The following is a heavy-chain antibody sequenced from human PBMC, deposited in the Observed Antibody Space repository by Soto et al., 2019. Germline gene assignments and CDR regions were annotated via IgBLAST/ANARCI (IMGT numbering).Heavy chain of an antibody. CDR3: ARLPGVRGRKNWFDP. CDR2: IYYSGST. Sequence: SETLSLTCTVSGGSISSSSYYWGWIRQPPGKGLEWIGSIYYSGSTYYNPSLKSRVTISVDTSKNQFSLKLSSVTAADTAVYYCARLPGVRGRKNWFDPWGQGTLVTVSS. V-gene: IGHV4-39*01. CDR1: GGSISSSSYY. D-gene: IGHD3-10*02. J-gene: IGHJ5*02.